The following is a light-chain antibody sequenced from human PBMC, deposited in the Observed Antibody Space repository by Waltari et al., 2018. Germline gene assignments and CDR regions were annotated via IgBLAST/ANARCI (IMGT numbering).Light chain of an antibody. CDR1: QSVLYSSNNKNY. J-gene: IGKJ1*01. CDR3: QQYYSIPPT. Sequence: DIVMTQSPDSLAVSLGERATINCKSSQSVLYSSNNKNYLAWYQQKPGQPPKLLIYWASTRESGVPDRFSGSGSGTDFTLTINSLQAEDVAVYYGQQYYSIPPTFGQGTKVEIK. CDR2: WAS. V-gene: IGKV4-1*01.